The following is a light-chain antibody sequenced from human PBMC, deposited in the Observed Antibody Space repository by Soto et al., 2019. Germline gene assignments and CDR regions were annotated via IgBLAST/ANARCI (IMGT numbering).Light chain of an antibody. Sequence: QAVVTQPPSASGTPGQRVTISCSGSSSNIGSNAVKWYQQFPGTAPQLLIYSDDQRPSGVPDRFSGSKSGTSASLAISGLQAEDEADYYCAAWDDSLSGYVFGTGTKLTVL. J-gene: IGLJ1*01. V-gene: IGLV1-44*01. CDR3: AAWDDSLSGYV. CDR1: SSNIGSNA. CDR2: SDD.